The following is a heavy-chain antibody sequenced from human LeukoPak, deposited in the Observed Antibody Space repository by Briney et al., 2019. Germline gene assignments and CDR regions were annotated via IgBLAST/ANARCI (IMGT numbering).Heavy chain of an antibody. CDR2: INHSGST. CDR1: GGSFSGYY. J-gene: IGHJ6*04. CDR3: ARDDYYDSSGYYHGMDV. D-gene: IGHD3-22*01. V-gene: IGHV4-34*01. Sequence: SETLSLTCAVYGGSFSGYYWSWIRQPPGKALEGIREINHSGSTNYNPSLKSRVTISVDTSKNQFSLKLSSVTAADTAVYYCARDDYYDSSGYYHGMDVWGKGTTVTVSS.